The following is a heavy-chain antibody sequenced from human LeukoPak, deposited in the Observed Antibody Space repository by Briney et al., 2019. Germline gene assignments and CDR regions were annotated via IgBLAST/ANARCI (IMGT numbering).Heavy chain of an antibody. Sequence: ASVKVSCKASGGTFSSYAISWVRQAPGQGLEWMGGIIPIFGTANYVQKFQGRVTITRNTSISTAYMELSSLRSEDTAVYYCARGPAIVVVPAGNWFDPWGQGTLVTVSS. D-gene: IGHD2-2*01. CDR3: ARGPAIVVVPAGNWFDP. V-gene: IGHV1-69*05. J-gene: IGHJ5*02. CDR2: IIPIFGTA. CDR1: GGTFSSYA.